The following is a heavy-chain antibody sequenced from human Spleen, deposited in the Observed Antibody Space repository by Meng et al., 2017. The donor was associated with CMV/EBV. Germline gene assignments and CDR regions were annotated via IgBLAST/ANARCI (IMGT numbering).Heavy chain of an antibody. D-gene: IGHD6-19*01. CDR1: GGSISSSSYY. V-gene: IGHV4-39*01. Sequence: CTVSGGSISSSSYYWGWIRQPPGKGLEWIGSIYYSGRTYYNPSLKSRVTISVDTSKNQLSLKLSSVTAADTAVYYCALGYSSPNFDYWGQGTLVTVSS. J-gene: IGHJ4*02. CDR3: ALGYSSPNFDY. CDR2: IYYSGRT.